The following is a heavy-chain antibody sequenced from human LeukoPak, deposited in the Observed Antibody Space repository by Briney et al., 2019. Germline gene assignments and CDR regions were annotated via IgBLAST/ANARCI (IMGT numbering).Heavy chain of an antibody. CDR2: INHSGST. Sequence: PSETLSLTCAVYGGSFSGYYWSWIRQPPGKGLEWIGEINHSGSTNYNPSPKSRVTISVDTSKNQFSLKLSSVTAADTAVYYCAREISGGDGYNPGGPDYWGQGTLVTVSS. D-gene: IGHD5-24*01. CDR1: GGSFSGYY. J-gene: IGHJ4*02. V-gene: IGHV4-34*01. CDR3: AREISGGDGYNPGGPDY.